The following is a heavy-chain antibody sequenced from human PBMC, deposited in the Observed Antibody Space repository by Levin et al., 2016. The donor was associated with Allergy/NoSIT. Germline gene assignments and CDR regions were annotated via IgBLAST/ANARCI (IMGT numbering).Heavy chain of an antibody. CDR2: ISSSSSYI. Sequence: GESLKISCATSGFTFSDYYMNWIRQAPGKGLEWVSYISSSSSYINYADSVKGRFTISRDNAKNSLYLQMNSLRAEDTAVYYCARGTPGSRYGMDVWGQGTTVTVSS. CDR1: GFTFSDYY. D-gene: IGHD2/OR15-2a*01. J-gene: IGHJ6*02. V-gene: IGHV3-11*05. CDR3: ARGTPGSRYGMDV.